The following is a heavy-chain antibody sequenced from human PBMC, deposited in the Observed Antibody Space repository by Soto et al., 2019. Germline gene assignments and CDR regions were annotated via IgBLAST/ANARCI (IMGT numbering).Heavy chain of an antibody. CDR3: AREQLTTYYDFWSGYYSYGMDV. D-gene: IGHD3-3*01. CDR1: GGTFSSYA. Sequence: WASVKVSCKASGGTFSSYAISWVRQAPGQGLEWMGGIIPIFGTANYAQKFQGRVTITADESTSTAYMELSSLRSEDTAVYYCAREQLTTYYDFWSGYYSYGMDVWGQGTTVTVSS. CDR2: IIPIFGTA. J-gene: IGHJ6*02. V-gene: IGHV1-69*13.